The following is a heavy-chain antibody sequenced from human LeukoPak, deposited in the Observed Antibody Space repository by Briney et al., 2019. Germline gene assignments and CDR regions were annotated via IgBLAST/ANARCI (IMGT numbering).Heavy chain of an antibody. D-gene: IGHD6-25*01. CDR1: RGSISSSSYF. CDR2: INYSRSP. V-gene: IGHV4-39*07. Sequence: SETLSLTCTVSRGSISSSSYFWGWIRQPPGKGLEWIGTINYSRSPYYNPSLRSRVTISLDTSKNQFSLKLSSVTAADTAVYYCARARTTSTATSFFDYWGQGTLVAVSS. J-gene: IGHJ4*02. CDR3: ARARTTSTATSFFDY.